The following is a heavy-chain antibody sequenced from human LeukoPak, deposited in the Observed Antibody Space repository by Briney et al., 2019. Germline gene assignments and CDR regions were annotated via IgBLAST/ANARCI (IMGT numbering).Heavy chain of an antibody. D-gene: IGHD3-3*01. CDR1: GFTLSSYW. CDR2: IKQDGSEK. V-gene: IGHV3-7*01. Sequence: GGSLRLSCAASGFTLSSYWMSWVRQAPGKGLEWVANIKQDGSEKYYVDSVKGRFTISRDNAKNSLYLQMNSLRAEDTAVYYCARDTYYDFWSGLSRGDYWGQGTLVTVSS. CDR3: ARDTYYDFWSGLSRGDY. J-gene: IGHJ4*02.